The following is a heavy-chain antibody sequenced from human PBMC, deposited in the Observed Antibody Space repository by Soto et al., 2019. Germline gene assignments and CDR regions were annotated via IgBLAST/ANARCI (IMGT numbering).Heavy chain of an antibody. D-gene: IGHD3-22*01. Sequence: GASVKVSCKASGYTFTSYGISWVRQAPGQGLEWMGWISAYNGNTNYAQKLQGRVTMTTDTSTSTAYMELRSLRSDDTAVYYCARGTYYYDSSGYPLLPLTWSIPSDDYWGQGTLVTVSS. CDR3: ARGTYYYDSSGYPLLPLTWSIPSDDY. J-gene: IGHJ4*02. V-gene: IGHV1-18*01. CDR1: GYTFTSYG. CDR2: ISAYNGNT.